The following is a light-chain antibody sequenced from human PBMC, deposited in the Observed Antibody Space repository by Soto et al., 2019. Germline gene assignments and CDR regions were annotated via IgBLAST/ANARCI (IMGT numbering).Light chain of an antibody. CDR3: QQYGTSLVT. J-gene: IGKJ4*01. Sequence: EIVLTQSPGTLSLSPGERVSLSCRASQSVSSTYLAWYQQKPGQAPRLLIYGASSRATGIPDKFSGAGSGTDFTLTISRLEPEDFAMYYCQQYGTSLVTFGGGTKVEIK. CDR1: QSVSSTY. CDR2: GAS. V-gene: IGKV3-20*01.